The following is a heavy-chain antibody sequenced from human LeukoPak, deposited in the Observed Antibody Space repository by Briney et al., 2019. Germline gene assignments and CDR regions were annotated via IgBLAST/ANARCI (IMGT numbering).Heavy chain of an antibody. J-gene: IGHJ5*02. CDR3: ARGSATYNWNDVSWFDP. CDR2: ISYSGST. Sequence: SGTLSLTCAVSGGSISSYYWSWIRQPPGKGLQWIGYISYSGSTNYNPSLKSRVTISVDTSKNQFSLKLSSVTAADTAVYYCARGSATYNWNDVSWFDPWGQGTLVTVSS. V-gene: IGHV4-59*01. CDR1: GGSISSYY. D-gene: IGHD1-20*01.